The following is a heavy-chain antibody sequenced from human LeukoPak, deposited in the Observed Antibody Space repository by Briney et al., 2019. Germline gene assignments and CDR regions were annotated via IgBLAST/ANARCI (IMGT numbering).Heavy chain of an antibody. CDR2: IVPNGGGT. CDR3: ARGSGYSYGYRPFDY. J-gene: IGHJ4*02. Sequence: GASVKVSCKASGYNFSDGYIHWVRQAPGQGLEWMGCIVPNGGGTNYAQKFQGRVTMTRDTSISTAYMELSRLRSDDTAVYYCARGSGYSYGYRPFDYWGQGTLVTVSS. D-gene: IGHD5-18*01. V-gene: IGHV1-2*02. CDR1: GYNFSDGY.